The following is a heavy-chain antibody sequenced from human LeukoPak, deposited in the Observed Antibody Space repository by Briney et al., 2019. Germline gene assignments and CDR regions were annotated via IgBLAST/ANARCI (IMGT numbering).Heavy chain of an antibody. J-gene: IGHJ4*02. CDR1: GFTFSHYG. CDR2: ISGSGTTT. Sequence: GMSLRLSCVASGFTFSHYGMHWVRQAPGKGLEWVSEISGSGTTTYYADSVKGRFTISRDNTKNSLYLQMNSLRAEDTAVYYCAVRFDYWGQGILVTVSS. V-gene: IGHV3-48*04. CDR3: AVRFDY. D-gene: IGHD3-16*02.